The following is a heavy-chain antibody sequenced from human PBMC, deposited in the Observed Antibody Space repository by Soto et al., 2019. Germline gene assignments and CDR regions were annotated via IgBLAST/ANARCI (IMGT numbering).Heavy chain of an antibody. V-gene: IGHV5-10-1*01. D-gene: IGHD6-13*01. Sequence: PGESLKISCKGSGYSFTSYWISWVRQMPGKGLEWMGRIDPSDSYTNYSPSFQGHVTISADKSISTAYLQWSSLKASDTAMYYCARRGSSSWEEYYYYGMDVWGQGTTVTVSS. CDR2: IDPSDSYT. J-gene: IGHJ6*02. CDR1: GYSFTSYW. CDR3: ARRGSSSWEEYYYYGMDV.